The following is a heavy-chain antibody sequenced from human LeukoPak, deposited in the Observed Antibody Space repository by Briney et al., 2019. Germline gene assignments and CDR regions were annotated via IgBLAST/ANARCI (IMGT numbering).Heavy chain of an antibody. CDR1: GGSISSYY. CDR3: ARDWYYYGSGSYYFDY. CDR2: IYTSGST. J-gene: IGHJ4*02. Sequence: SETLSLTCTVSGGSISSYYWSWIRQPAGKGLEWIGRIYTSGSTNYNPSLKSRVTMSVDTSKNQFSLKLSSVTAADTAVYYCARDWYYYGSGSYYFDYWGQGTLVTVSS. D-gene: IGHD3-10*01. V-gene: IGHV4-4*07.